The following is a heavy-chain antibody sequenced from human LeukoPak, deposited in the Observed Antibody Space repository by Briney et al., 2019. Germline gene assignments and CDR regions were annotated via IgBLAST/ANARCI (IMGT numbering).Heavy chain of an antibody. D-gene: IGHD3-10*01. CDR1: GFTFSTYL. Sequence: PGGSLRLSCAASGFTFSTYLMSWVRQAPGKGLEWVANIKQDGSEKDYVDSVKGRFAISRDNAKNSLYLQMNSLRAEDTAVYYCAKFYGSGSYYRVPFDYWGQGTLVTVSS. CDR2: IKQDGSEK. V-gene: IGHV3-7*05. J-gene: IGHJ4*02. CDR3: AKFYGSGSYYRVPFDY.